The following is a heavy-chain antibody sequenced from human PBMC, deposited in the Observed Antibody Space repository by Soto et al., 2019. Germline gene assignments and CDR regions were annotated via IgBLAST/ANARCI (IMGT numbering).Heavy chain of an antibody. D-gene: IGHD6-13*01. CDR3: AREATRIAAAGIGWFDP. Sequence: SQTLSLTCAISGDSVSSNSVAWNWIRQSPSRGLEWLGRTYYRSKWYNDYAVSVKSRITINPDTSKNQFSLQLNSVTPEDTAVYYCAREATRIAAAGIGWFDPWGQGTLVTVSS. CDR2: TYYRSKWYN. CDR1: GDSVSSNSVA. J-gene: IGHJ5*02. V-gene: IGHV6-1*01.